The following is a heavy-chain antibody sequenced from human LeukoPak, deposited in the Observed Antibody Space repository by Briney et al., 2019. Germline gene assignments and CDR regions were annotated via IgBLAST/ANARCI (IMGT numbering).Heavy chain of an antibody. CDR2: IWFDGKNE. CDR3: AREGYYDSGSPPTFYFDS. CDR1: GFTFSSYG. V-gene: IGHV3-33*01. Sequence: GRSLRLSCAASGFTFSSYGMHWVRQAPGKGLEWVADIWFDGKNEHFADSVKGRFTISRDNSKNTMYLQINSLRAEDTAVYYCAREGYYDSGSPPTFYFDSWGQGTLVTVSS. J-gene: IGHJ4*02. D-gene: IGHD3-10*01.